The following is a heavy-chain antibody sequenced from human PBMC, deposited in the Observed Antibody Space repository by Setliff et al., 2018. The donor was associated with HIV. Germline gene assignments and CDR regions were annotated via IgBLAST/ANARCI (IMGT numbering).Heavy chain of an antibody. V-gene: IGHV3-7*01. D-gene: IGHD5-12*01. Sequence: PGGSLRLSCAASGFSFSGYWMSWVRQAPGKGLEWVANIKEDGSEEYYVDSVKGRFTISRDNAKNTLYLQMNSLRAEDTAVYYCAKAVGGGYAGYFDYWGQGTLVTVSS. CDR3: AKAVGGGYAGYFDY. CDR1: GFSFSGYW. CDR2: IKEDGSEE. J-gene: IGHJ4*02.